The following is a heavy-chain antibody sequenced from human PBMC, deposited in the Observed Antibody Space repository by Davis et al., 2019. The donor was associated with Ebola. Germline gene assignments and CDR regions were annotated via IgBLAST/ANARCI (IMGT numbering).Heavy chain of an antibody. Sequence: HSQTLSLTCAISGDSVSINSGGWNWIRQSPSRGLEWLGRTYYTSKWNNDYAVSIKSRITINADTAKNQYSMQLNSVTPEDTAVYYCARGWLRSAFDQWGQGTLVTVSS. D-gene: IGHD5-12*01. CDR1: GDSVSINSGG. V-gene: IGHV6-1*01. CDR3: ARGWLRSAFDQ. CDR2: TYYTSKWNN. J-gene: IGHJ4*02.